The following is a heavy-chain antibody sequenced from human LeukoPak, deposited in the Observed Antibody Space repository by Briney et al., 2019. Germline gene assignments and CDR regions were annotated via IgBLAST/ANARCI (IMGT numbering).Heavy chain of an antibody. V-gene: IGHV4-39*07. J-gene: IGHJ4*02. Sequence: GSLRLSCAASGFTFSSYWMSWIRQPPGKGLEWIGSIYYSGSTHYNPSLKSRVTISVDTSKNQFSLKLSSVTAADTAVYYCARVKLRFLEWLQPHPHHYFDYWGQGTLVTVSS. CDR3: ARVKLRFLEWLQPHPHHYFDY. D-gene: IGHD3-3*01. CDR1: GFTFSSYW. CDR2: IYYSGST.